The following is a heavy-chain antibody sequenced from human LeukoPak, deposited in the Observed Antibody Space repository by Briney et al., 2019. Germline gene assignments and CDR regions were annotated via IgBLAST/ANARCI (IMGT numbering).Heavy chain of an antibody. CDR1: GYTFTSYD. V-gene: IGHV1-8*03. CDR3: ARRSMVRGVIYYYYYMDV. J-gene: IGHJ6*03. D-gene: IGHD3-10*01. CDR2: MNPNSGNT. Sequence: ASVKVSCKASGYTFTSYDINWVRQATGQGLEWMGWMNPNSGNTGYAQKFQGRVTITRNTSISTAYMELSSLRFEDTAVYYCARRSMVRGVIYYYYYMDVWGKGTTVTVSS.